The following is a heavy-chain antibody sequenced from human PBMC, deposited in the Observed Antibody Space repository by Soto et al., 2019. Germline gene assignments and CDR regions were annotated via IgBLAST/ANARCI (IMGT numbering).Heavy chain of an antibody. CDR1: GYTFTSYY. D-gene: IGHD3-3*01. Sequence: GASVKVSCKASGYTFTSYYMHWVRQAPGQGLEWMGIINPSGGSTSYAQEFQGRVTLTTDTSTSTVYMELSSLRSEDTAVYYCARDHPNRLTIFGVVIMGPLDYWGQGSLVTVSS. CDR3: ARDHPNRLTIFGVVIMGPLDY. CDR2: INPSGGST. J-gene: IGHJ4*02. V-gene: IGHV1-46*01.